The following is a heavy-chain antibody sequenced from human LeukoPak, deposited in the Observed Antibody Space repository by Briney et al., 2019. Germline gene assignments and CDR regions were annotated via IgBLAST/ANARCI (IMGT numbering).Heavy chain of an antibody. V-gene: IGHV4-31*03. CDR3: ARAGWYDGLDI. CDR2: IYYSGST. CDR1: GGSISSGGYY. Sequence: SETLSLTCTVSGGSISSGGYYWSWIRQHPGKGLEWIGYIYYSGSTYYNPSLKSRVSISVDTSENQFSLKLSSVTVADTAVYYCARAGWYDGLDIWGQGTTVTVSS. D-gene: IGHD2-15*01. J-gene: IGHJ3*02.